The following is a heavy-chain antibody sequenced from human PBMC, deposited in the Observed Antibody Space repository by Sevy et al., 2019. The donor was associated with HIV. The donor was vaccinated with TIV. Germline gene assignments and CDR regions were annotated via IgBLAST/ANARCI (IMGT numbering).Heavy chain of an antibody. CDR2: IWYDGSNT. V-gene: IGHV3-33*01. J-gene: IGHJ4*02. D-gene: IGHD5-18*01. Sequence: GGSLRLSCAASGFTFSRNGMHWIRQAPGKELEWVTVIWYDGSNTYYANSVKGRFIISRDNSKNMVYLQMNSLRAEDMAVYYCVRDADEAMNWGQGTLVTVSS. CDR3: VRDADEAMN. CDR1: GFTFSRNG.